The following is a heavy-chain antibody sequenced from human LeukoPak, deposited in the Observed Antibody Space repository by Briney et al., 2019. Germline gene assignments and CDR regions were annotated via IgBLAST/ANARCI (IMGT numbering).Heavy chain of an antibody. CDR2: ISYDGSNK. CDR3: AGEGSGWSDNY. CDR1: GFTFSSYA. Sequence: PGGSLRLSCAASGFTFSSYAMHWVRQAPGKGLEWVAVISYDGSNKYYADSVKGRFTISRDNAKNSLYLQMNSLRAEDTAVYYCAGEGSGWSDNYWGQGTLVTVSS. D-gene: IGHD6-19*01. J-gene: IGHJ4*02. V-gene: IGHV3-30-3*01.